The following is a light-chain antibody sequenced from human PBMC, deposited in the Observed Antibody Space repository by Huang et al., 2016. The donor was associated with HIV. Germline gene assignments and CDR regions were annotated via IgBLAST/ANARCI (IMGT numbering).Light chain of an antibody. Sequence: SPGERATLSCRASQTIGTSLAWFQQKPGQAPRLLSYAASNRATGIPARFGGRGSGTDFTLTISSLEPEDFAVYYWQQRGDWPLTFGGGTRVEIK. CDR2: AAS. CDR1: QTIGTS. V-gene: IGKV3-11*01. J-gene: IGKJ4*01. CDR3: QQRGDWPLT.